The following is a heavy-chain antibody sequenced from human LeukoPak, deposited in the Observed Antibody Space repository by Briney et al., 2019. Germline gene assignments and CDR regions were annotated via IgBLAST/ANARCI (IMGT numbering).Heavy chain of an antibody. D-gene: IGHD2-15*01. V-gene: IGHV2-5*02. CDR3: AHISRGDRGGSSWYYFDY. CDR2: IYWDDDK. Sequence: SGPTLVNPTQTPTLTCTFSGFSLSTSGVGVGWIRQPPGKALEWLALIYWDDDKRYSPSLKSRLTITKDTSKNQVVLTMTNMDPVDTATYYCAHISRGDRGGSSWYYFDYWGQGTLVTVSS. J-gene: IGHJ4*02. CDR1: GFSLSTSGVG.